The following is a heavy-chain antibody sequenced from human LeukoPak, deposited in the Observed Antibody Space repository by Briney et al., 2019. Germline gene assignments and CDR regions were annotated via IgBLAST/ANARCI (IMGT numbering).Heavy chain of an antibody. V-gene: IGHV3-66*01. CDR3: SHGAVDSFDI. Sequence: PGGSLRLSCAASGFTVSRNYMSWVRQAPGKGLEWVSVIYGGGSTYYADSVKGRFTISRDNSKNALYLQMNSLRAEDTAVYYCSHGAVDSFDIWGQGTMVTVSS. J-gene: IGHJ3*02. CDR1: GFTVSRNY. CDR2: IYGGGST. D-gene: IGHD4-17*01.